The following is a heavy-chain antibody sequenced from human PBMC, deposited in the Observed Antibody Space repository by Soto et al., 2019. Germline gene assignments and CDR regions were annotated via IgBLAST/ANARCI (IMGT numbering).Heavy chain of an antibody. CDR3: ARRRGRTTVTTLAFDY. J-gene: IGHJ4*02. D-gene: IGHD4-17*01. CDR1: GYTFTSYD. Sequence: QVQLVQSGAEVKKPGASVKVSCKASGYTFTSYDINWVRQATGQGLEWMGWMNPNSGNTGYAQKFQGRVTMTRNTSISTAYMELSSLRSEDTAVYYCARRRGRTTVTTLAFDYWGQGTLVTVSS. CDR2: MNPNSGNT. V-gene: IGHV1-8*01.